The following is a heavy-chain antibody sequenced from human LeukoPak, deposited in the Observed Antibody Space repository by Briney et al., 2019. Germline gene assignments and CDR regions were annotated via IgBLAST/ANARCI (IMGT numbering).Heavy chain of an antibody. V-gene: IGHV3-9*01. J-gene: IGHJ6*02. CDR1: GFTFDDYA. D-gene: IGHD6-19*01. Sequence: GGSLRLSCAASGFTFDDYAMHWVRQAPGKGLEWVSGISWNSGSIGYADSVKGRFTISRDNAKNSLYLQMNSLRAEDTALYYCAKGAVAVPAGHLGMDVWGQGTTVTVSS. CDR3: AKGAVAVPAGHLGMDV. CDR2: ISWNSGSI.